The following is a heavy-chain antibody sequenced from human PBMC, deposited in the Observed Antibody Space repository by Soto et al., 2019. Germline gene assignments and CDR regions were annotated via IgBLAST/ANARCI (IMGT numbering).Heavy chain of an antibody. Sequence: PGGSLRLSCSASGFTFSSYEMNWVRQAPGKGLEWVSYISDSGRTIYYADSVKGRFTASRDDAQNSVYLQMDSLRAEDMAVYYCARDLLHYDFWSGYSAYFYYGMDVWGPGTTVTVSS. CDR3: ARDLLHYDFWSGYSAYFYYGMDV. D-gene: IGHD3-3*01. CDR2: ISDSGRTI. V-gene: IGHV3-48*03. J-gene: IGHJ6*02. CDR1: GFTFSSYE.